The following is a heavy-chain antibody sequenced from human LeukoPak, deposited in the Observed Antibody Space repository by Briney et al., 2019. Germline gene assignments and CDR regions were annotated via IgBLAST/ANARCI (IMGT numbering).Heavy chain of an antibody. CDR1: GGSIRSYY. D-gene: IGHD6-13*01. CDR2: IYYSGNT. V-gene: IGHV4-59*01. Sequence: SETLSLTCTVSGGSIRSYYWSWIRQPPGKGLEWIGYIYYSGNTNYNPSLKSRVTISVDTSKNQFSLKLSSVTAADTAVYYCARVSSSWYSGNWVDPWGQGTLVTVSS. CDR3: ARVSSSWYSGNWVDP. J-gene: IGHJ5*02.